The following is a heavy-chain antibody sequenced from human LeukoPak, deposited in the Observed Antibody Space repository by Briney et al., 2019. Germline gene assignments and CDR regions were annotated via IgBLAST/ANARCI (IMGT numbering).Heavy chain of an antibody. D-gene: IGHD6-13*01. J-gene: IGHJ4*02. CDR2: IYPGDSDT. CDR3: ARPVGLRAAAAYFDY. Sequence: GESLKISCKGSGYSFTSYWIGWVRQMPGKGLEWMGIIYPGDSDTRYSPSFQGQVTISADKSISTAYLQWSSLKASDTAMYYCARPVGLRAAAAYFDYWGQGTLVTVSS. CDR1: GYSFTSYW. V-gene: IGHV5-51*01.